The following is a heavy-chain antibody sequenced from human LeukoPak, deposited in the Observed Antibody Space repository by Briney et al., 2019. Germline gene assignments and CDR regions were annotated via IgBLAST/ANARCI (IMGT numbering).Heavy chain of an antibody. CDR3: ARLSSTGVVVTAYASGWFDP. D-gene: IGHD2-21*02. CDR1: GYSFTSYW. Sequence: GESLKISCKGSGYSFTSYWIGWVRQMPGKGLEWMGIIYPGDSDTRYSPSFQGQVTISADKSISTAYLQWSSLKASDTAMYYCARLSSTGVVVTAYASGWFDPWGQGILVTVSS. CDR2: IYPGDSDT. V-gene: IGHV5-51*01. J-gene: IGHJ5*02.